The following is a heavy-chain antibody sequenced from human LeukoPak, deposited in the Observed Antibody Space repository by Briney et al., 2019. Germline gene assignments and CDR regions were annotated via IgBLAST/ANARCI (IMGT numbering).Heavy chain of an antibody. D-gene: IGHD5-24*01. Sequence: GGYLRLSCAASGFSFSDFAMSWVRQAPGRGLEWVSSISGSAGSTYHADSMKGRFTMSRDNPKNTLHLEMNSLRAEDTAIYYCTKGMATIRRHIDSWGQGTLVTVSS. CDR2: ISGSAGST. J-gene: IGHJ4*02. V-gene: IGHV3-23*01. CDR1: GFSFSDFA. CDR3: TKGMATIRRHIDS.